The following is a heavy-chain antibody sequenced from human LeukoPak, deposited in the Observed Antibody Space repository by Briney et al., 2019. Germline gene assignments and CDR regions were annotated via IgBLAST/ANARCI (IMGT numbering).Heavy chain of an antibody. Sequence: AGGSLRLSCAASGFTFSNYWMHWVRQAPGKGLVWVSRINSDGSRTDYADFVKGRFTISRDNAKNTLYLQMNSLRAEDTALYYCARPAFHDSSGYGHYWGQGTLVTVSS. V-gene: IGHV3-74*01. J-gene: IGHJ4*02. CDR1: GFTFSNYW. CDR3: ARPAFHDSSGYGHY. CDR2: INSDGSRT. D-gene: IGHD3-22*01.